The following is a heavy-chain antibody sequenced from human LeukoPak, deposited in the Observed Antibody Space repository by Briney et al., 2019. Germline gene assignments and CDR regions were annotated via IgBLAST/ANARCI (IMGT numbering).Heavy chain of an antibody. D-gene: IGHD1-26*01. V-gene: IGHV5-51*01. CDR2: IYPGDSDT. CDR1: GYTFTSYW. Sequence: GESLKISCKGSGYTFTSYWIGWVRQMPGKGLEWMGIIYPGDSDTRYSPSFQGQVTISADKSISTAYLQWSSLKASDTAMYYCARRRDLYSGSYYPFDYWGQGTLVTVSS. J-gene: IGHJ4*02. CDR3: ARRRDLYSGSYYPFDY.